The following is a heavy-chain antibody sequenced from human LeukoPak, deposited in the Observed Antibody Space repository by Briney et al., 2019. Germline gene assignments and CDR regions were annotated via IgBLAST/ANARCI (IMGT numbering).Heavy chain of an antibody. J-gene: IGHJ4*02. CDR2: IKQDGSEK. D-gene: IGHD1-14*01. CDR1: GFTFSVHY. V-gene: IGHV3-7*03. Sequence: GGSLRLSCAASGFTFSVHYMDWVRQAPGKGLEWVAIIKQDGSEKYYVDSVKGRFTISRDNAEKSLYLQMNSLRAEDTAVYYCATSRTSDYWGQGTLVTVSS. CDR3: ATSRTSDY.